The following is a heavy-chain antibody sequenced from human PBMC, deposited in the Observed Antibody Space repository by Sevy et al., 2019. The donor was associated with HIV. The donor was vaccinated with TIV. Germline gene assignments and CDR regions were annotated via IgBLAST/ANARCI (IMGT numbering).Heavy chain of an antibody. CDR2: ISNSGSDI. J-gene: IGHJ3*02. CDR3: ESEGMVSPDAFDI. D-gene: IGHD3-10*01. Sequence: GGSLRLSCAASEFTFSDYYMSWFRQAPGKGLEWVSYISNSGSDIYYADSVKGRFTISRDNAKKSLYLQMNSLRVEDTAVYYCESEGMVSPDAFDIWGQGTLVTVSS. CDR1: EFTFSDYY. V-gene: IGHV3-11*01.